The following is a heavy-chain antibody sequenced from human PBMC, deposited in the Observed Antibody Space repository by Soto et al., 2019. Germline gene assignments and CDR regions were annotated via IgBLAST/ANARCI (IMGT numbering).Heavy chain of an antibody. CDR1: NGAIGSYY. Sequence: SVTRSLDRTGRNGAIGSYYCSWIRQPPGKGLEWIGYIYYSGSTNYNPSLKSRVTISVDTSKNQFSLKLSSVTAADTAVYYCASRYGPRFDYRTQGTLVPVS. CDR3: ASRYGPRFDY. CDR2: IYYSGST. V-gene: IGHV4-59*08. D-gene: IGHD4-17*01. J-gene: IGHJ4*02.